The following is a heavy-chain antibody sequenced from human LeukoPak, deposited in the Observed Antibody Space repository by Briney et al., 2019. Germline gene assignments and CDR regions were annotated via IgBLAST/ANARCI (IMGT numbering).Heavy chain of an antibody. CDR1: GGSISSSPYY. CDR3: ARGLRSSYYGSGSYRPNYYYYVDV. Sequence: AETLSLTCTVSGGSISSSPYYWGWLRQAPGKGLEWIGSIDYRGSTNYNPSLKSRATISIGTSKIQFSLKLSSVIAADTAVYYCARGLRSSYYGSGSYRPNYYYYVDVWGKGTTVTVSS. CDR2: IDYRGST. V-gene: IGHV4-39*07. D-gene: IGHD3-10*01. J-gene: IGHJ6*03.